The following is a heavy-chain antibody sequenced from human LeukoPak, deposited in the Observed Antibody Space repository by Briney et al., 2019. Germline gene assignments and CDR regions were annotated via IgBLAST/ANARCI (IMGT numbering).Heavy chain of an antibody. V-gene: IGHV1-69*11. Sequence: AASVKVSCKASGGTFSTFAINWVRQAPGQGLEWMGRIIPILRQSNSAQKFQGTVSITADEFTNTAYMELSSLRSEDTAVYYCATGGAYADAFDIWGQGTMVTVSS. J-gene: IGHJ3*02. CDR2: IIPILRQS. CDR3: ATGGAYADAFDI. CDR1: GGTFSTFA. D-gene: IGHD5-12*01.